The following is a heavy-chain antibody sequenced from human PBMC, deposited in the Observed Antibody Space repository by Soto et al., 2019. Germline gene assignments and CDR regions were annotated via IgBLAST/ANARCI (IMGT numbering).Heavy chain of an antibody. J-gene: IGHJ5*02. CDR2: ISYDGSNK. CDR1: GFTFSSYG. D-gene: IGHD3-3*01. Sequence: LRLSCAASGFTFSSYGMHWVRQAPGKGLEWVAVISYDGSNKYYADSVKGRFTISRDNSKNTLYLQMNSLRAEDTAVYYCAKEITYYDFWSGHKAPNWFDPWGQGTLVTVSS. CDR3: AKEITYYDFWSGHKAPNWFDP. V-gene: IGHV3-30*18.